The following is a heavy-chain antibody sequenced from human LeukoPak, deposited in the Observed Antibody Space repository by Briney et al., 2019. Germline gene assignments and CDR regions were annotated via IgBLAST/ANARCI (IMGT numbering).Heavy chain of an antibody. D-gene: IGHD3-3*01. J-gene: IGHJ6*03. CDR1: GYTFTSYG. CDR2: ISAYNGNT. V-gene: IGHV1-18*01. Sequence: ASVKVSCKASGYTFTSYGISWVRQAPGQGLEWMGWISAYNGNTNYAQKLQGRVTMTTDTSTSTAYMELRSLRSDDTAVYYCARLERRFLEWLSDYYYMDVWGKGTTVTVSS. CDR3: ARLERRFLEWLSDYYYMDV.